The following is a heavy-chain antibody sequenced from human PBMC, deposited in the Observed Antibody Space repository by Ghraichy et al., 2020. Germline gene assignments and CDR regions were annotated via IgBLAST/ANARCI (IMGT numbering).Heavy chain of an antibody. D-gene: IGHD5-12*01. J-gene: IGHJ6*02. CDR3: ARATIRDGMDV. CDR2: INHSGGT. CDR1: GGSFSGYY. Sequence: GTLNISCAVYGGSFSGYYWTWIRQPPGKGLEWIGEINHSGGTNHNPSLKSRVTISIATSKNQFSLRLNYVTAADTAIYYCARATIRDGMDVWGQGTTVTVSS. V-gene: IGHV4-34*01.